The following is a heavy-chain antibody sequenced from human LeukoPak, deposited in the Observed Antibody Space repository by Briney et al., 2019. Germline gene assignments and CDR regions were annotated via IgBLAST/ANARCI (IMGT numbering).Heavy chain of an antibody. CDR1: GFTFSSYG. V-gene: IGHV3-21*01. CDR2: ISSSSSYI. D-gene: IGHD6-6*01. CDR3: ARDETLSSIAAPSSH. J-gene: IGHJ4*02. Sequence: GGSLRLSCAASGFTFSSYGMSWVRQAPGKGLEWVSSISSSSSYIYYADSVKGRFTISRDNAKNSLYLQMNSLRAEDTAVYYCARDETLSSIAAPSSHWGQGTLVTVSS.